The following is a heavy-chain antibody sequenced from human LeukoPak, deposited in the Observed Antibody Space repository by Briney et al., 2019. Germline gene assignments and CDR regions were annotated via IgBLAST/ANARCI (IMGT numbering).Heavy chain of an antibody. CDR3: ARWFRYLYCSGGSCLNDAFDI. Sequence: SVKVSCKASGGAFISYAISWVRQAPGQGLEWMGRIIPIFGTANYAQKFQGRVTITTDESTSTAYMELSSLRSEDTAVYYCARWFRYLYCSGGSCLNDAFDIWGQGTMVTVSS. CDR1: GGAFISYA. CDR2: IIPIFGTA. V-gene: IGHV1-69*05. D-gene: IGHD2-15*01. J-gene: IGHJ3*02.